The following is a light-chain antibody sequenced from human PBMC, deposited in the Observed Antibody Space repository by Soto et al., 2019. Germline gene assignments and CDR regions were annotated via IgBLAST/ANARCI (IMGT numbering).Light chain of an antibody. CDR1: QSVSSN. J-gene: IGKJ1*01. Sequence: EIVMTQSPATLSVSPGERATLSCRASQSVSSNLAWYQQKPGQAPRLLIYGASTRATGIPARFSGSGSKTELTLTISSLQSEDFALYYCQQYNNWPPTTFGQGTKVDIK. V-gene: IGKV3-15*01. CDR2: GAS. CDR3: QQYNNWPPTT.